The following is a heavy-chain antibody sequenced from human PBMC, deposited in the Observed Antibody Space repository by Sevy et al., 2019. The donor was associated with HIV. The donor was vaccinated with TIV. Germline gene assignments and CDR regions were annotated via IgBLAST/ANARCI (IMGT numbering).Heavy chain of an antibody. CDR1: GFIFTDYW. CDR2: IKQDQSEK. D-gene: IGHD3-3*01. CDR3: AREVGGFNWRPYYFDS. Sequence: GGSLRLSCETSGFIFTDYWMSWVRQIPGKGLEWVATIKQDQSEKYYADSVKSRFAISRDSAKKSVSLQMNGLRAEDTALYFCAREVGGFNWRPYYFDSWGQRTLVTVSS. J-gene: IGHJ4*02. V-gene: IGHV3-7*01.